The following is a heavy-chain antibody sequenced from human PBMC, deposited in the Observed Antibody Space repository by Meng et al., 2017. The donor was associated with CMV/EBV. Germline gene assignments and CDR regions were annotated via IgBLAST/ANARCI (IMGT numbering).Heavy chain of an antibody. D-gene: IGHD5-18*01. V-gene: IGHV3-7*01. CDR3: ARIGYTSSSLDY. Sequence: GGSLRLSRAASGFTFSRYWMTWVRKAPGKGLEWVVIINQDGTKIYYVDSVKGRFTVSRDNARNSVYLQLNSLTVEDTAVYYCARIGYTSSSLDYWGRGALVTVSS. J-gene: IGHJ4*02. CDR2: INQDGTKI. CDR1: GFTFSRYW.